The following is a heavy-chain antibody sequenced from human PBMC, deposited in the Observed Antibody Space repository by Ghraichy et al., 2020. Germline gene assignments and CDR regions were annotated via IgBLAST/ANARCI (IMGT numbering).Heavy chain of an antibody. CDR1: GDSVSSNSVA. V-gene: IGHV6-1*01. D-gene: IGHD5-24*01. CDR2: TYYRSKWYN. CDR3: ARDSSVGDGRNPCFDF. J-gene: IGHJ4*02. Sequence: SQTLSLPCAISGDSVSSNSVAWNWIRQSPSRGLEWLGRTYYRSKWYNDYALSVKSRITINPDTSKNQFSLQLNSVTLEDTAVYYCARDSSVGDGRNPCFDFWGQGTLVTVSS.